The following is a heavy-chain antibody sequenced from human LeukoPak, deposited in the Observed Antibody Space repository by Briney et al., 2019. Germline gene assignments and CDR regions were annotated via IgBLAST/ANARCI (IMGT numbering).Heavy chain of an antibody. V-gene: IGHV3-23*01. CDR3: AKTYYFGRNYYDSSGYYFDY. CDR1: GFTFSSYA. CDR2: ISGSGGST. Sequence: GGSLRLFCAASGFTFSSYAMSWVRQAPGKGLEWVSVISGSGGSTYYADSVKGRFTISRDNSKNTLYLQMNSLRAEDTAVYYCAKTYYFGRNYYDSSGYYFDYWGQGTLVTVSS. J-gene: IGHJ4*02. D-gene: IGHD3-22*01.